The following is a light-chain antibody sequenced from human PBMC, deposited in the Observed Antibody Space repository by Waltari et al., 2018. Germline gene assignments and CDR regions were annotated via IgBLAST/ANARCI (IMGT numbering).Light chain of an antibody. J-gene: IGKJ1*01. V-gene: IGKV1-5*01. Sequence: DIQMTQSPSTLSASVGDRVTITCRASQTIDNYLAWYQQKPGEAPKVMIYDASTLETGVPSRFSGSGVGTDFSLTISSLQPDDFATYWCQQYNIYSPQAFGQGTKVEVK. CDR1: QTIDNY. CDR2: DAS. CDR3: QQYNIYSPQA.